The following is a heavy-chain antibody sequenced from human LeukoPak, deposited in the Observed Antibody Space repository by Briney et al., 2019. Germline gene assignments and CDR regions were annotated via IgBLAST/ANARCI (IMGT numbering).Heavy chain of an antibody. D-gene: IGHD6-13*01. CDR3: ARIRWYGSSWYFDY. J-gene: IGHJ4*02. CDR1: VLSFSSYW. CDR2: IKEDGSEK. V-gene: IGHV3-7*01. Sequence: GGSLRLSCAASVLSFSSYWMSWVRQAPGKGLEWVANIKEDGSEKYYVDSVKGRFTISRDNAKNSQYLQMNSRRAEGTNTAVYYCARIRWYGSSWYFDYWGQGTLVTVSS.